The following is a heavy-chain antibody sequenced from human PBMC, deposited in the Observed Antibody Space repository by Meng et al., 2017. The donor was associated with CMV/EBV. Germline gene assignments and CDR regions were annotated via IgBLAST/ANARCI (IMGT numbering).Heavy chain of an antibody. J-gene: IGHJ4*02. CDR2: INPNSGDA. V-gene: IGHV1-2*02. D-gene: IGHD3-3*01. Sequence: ASVKVSCKASGYTFTSYDINWMRQATGQGLEWMGWINPNSGDAHYAQKFQGRVTMTRDTSISTAYMEVSSLRSDDTAVYYCARVGETIFGVVTHLDHWGQGTLVTVS. CDR3: ARVGETIFGVVTHLDH. CDR1: GYTFTSYD.